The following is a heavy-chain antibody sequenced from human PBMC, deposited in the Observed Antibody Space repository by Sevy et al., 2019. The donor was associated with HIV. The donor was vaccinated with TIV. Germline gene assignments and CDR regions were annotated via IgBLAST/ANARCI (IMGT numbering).Heavy chain of an antibody. J-gene: IGHJ6*02. CDR1: GFTFSRYS. CDR3: AGGPDCGGDCDIGFYYPLDV. D-gene: IGHD2-21*02. V-gene: IGHV3-48*02. CDR2: ISGNSAAI. Sequence: GGSLRLSCAASGFTFSRYSMNWVRQAPGKGLEWISYISGNSAAIYYGDSVKGRFTVYRDNDNDVLDLQLNSLRYDDTVLYYCAGGPDCGGDCDIGFYYPLDVWGQGTTVTVSS.